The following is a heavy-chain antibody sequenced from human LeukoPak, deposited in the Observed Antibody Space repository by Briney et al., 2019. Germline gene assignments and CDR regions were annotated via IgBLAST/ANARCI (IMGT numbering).Heavy chain of an antibody. CDR1: GFTFTSSA. V-gene: IGHV1-58*02. CDR2: IFVGSGNT. Sequence: ASVKVSCKASGFTFTSSAMQWVRQARGQRLEWIGWIFVGSGNTNYAQKFQERVTITRDMSTSTAYIELSSLRSEDTAVYYCAASSGYYFDYYYYYMDVWGKGTTVTVSS. D-gene: IGHD3-22*01. J-gene: IGHJ6*03. CDR3: AASSGYYFDYYYYYMDV.